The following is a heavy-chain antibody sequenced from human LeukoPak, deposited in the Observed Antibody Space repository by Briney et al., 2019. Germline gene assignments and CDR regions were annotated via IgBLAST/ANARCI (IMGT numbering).Heavy chain of an antibody. CDR2: IYYSGST. V-gene: IGHV4-31*03. D-gene: IGHD1-20*01. Sequence: PSQTLSRTCTVSGGSISSGGYYWSWIRQHPGKGLEWIGYIYYSGSTYYNPSLKSRVTISVDTSKNQFSLKLSSVTAADTAVYYCAREAPRGITGTANGWFDPWGQGTLVTVSS. CDR3: AREAPRGITGTANGWFDP. J-gene: IGHJ5*02. CDR1: GGSISSGGYY.